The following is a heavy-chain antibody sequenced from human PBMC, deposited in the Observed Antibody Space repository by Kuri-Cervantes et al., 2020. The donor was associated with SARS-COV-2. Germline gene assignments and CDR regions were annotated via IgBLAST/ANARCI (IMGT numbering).Heavy chain of an antibody. J-gene: IGHJ4*02. Sequence: GSLRLSCAVYGGSFSGYYWSWIRQPPGKGLEWIGEINHSGSTNYNPSLKSRVTISVDTSKNQFSLKLSSVTAADTAVYYCARGENTIWEFDYWGQGTRVTVSS. D-gene: IGHD2/OR15-2a*01. CDR1: GGSFSGYY. CDR2: INHSGST. CDR3: ARGENTIWEFDY. V-gene: IGHV4-34*01.